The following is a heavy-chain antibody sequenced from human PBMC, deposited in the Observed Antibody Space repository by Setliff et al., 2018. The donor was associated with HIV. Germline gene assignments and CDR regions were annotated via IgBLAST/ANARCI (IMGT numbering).Heavy chain of an antibody. Sequence: SVKVSCKASGGTFSSYAISWVRQAPGQGLEWMGGIIPIFGTANYAQKFQGRVTITTDESTSTAYMELSSLRSEDTAVYYCASGGSGSHLPVPDAFDIWGQGTMVTVSS. V-gene: IGHV1-69*05. CDR1: GGTFSSYA. D-gene: IGHD1-26*01. J-gene: IGHJ3*02. CDR2: IIPIFGTA. CDR3: ASGGSGSHLPVPDAFDI.